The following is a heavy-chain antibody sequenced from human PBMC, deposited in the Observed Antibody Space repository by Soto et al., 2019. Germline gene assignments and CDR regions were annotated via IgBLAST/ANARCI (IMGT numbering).Heavy chain of an antibody. Sequence: QVQPVESGGGVVQPGRSLRLSCAASGFTFSSYAMHWVRQAPGKGLEWVAIMSFDGSNKYYADSVKGRFTISRDNSKSTLYLQMSSLRVEDTAVYYWARDVYSSSWYADYWGQGTLVTVSS. CDR3: ARDVYSSSWYADY. CDR1: GFTFSSYA. CDR2: MSFDGSNK. V-gene: IGHV3-30-3*01. J-gene: IGHJ4*02. D-gene: IGHD6-13*01.